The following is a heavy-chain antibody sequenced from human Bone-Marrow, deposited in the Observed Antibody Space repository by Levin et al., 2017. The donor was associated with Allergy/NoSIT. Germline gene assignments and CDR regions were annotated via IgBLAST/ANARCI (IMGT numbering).Heavy chain of an antibody. D-gene: IGHD3-10*01. J-gene: IGHJ6*02. CDR2: IYYSGST. V-gene: IGHV4-59*08. CDR3: ARHVRVYGSNYYGMDV. Sequence: SETLSLTCTVSGGSISSYYWSWIRQPPGKGLEWIGYIYYSGSTNYNPSLKSRVTISVDTSKNQFSLKLSSVTAADTAVYYCARHVRVYGSNYYGMDVWGQGTTVTVSS. CDR1: GGSISSYY.